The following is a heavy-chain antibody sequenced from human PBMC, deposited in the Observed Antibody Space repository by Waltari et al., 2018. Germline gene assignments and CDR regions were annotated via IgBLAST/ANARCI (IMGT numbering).Heavy chain of an antibody. V-gene: IGHV5-51*01. CDR2: MYTSDSDT. Sequence: EVQLLQSGAVVIKPVESLQISLKASRYIFTSYSIACVRQMPGKGLEGMGSMYTSDSDTRNSPSFKGMDTISAEKSISTAYLQWSSLKASDTAMYYCARQSRASVGLDYWGQGTLVTVSS. CDR1: RYIFTSYS. CDR3: ARQSRASVGLDY. J-gene: IGHJ4*02. D-gene: IGHD6-6*01.